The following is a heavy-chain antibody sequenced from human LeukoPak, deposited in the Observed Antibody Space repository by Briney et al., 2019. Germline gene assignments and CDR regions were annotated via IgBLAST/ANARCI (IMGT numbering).Heavy chain of an antibody. Sequence: SETLSLTCTVSGGSISGYYWSWIRQPPGKGLEWIGYIYYSGSTNYNPSLKSRVTISVDTSRNQFSLTLTSVTAADTAVYYCAKVSDRDSSGYYWGFEYWGQGTLVTVSS. CDR3: AKVSDRDSSGYYWGFEY. CDR2: IYYSGST. V-gene: IGHV4-59*08. D-gene: IGHD3-22*01. CDR1: GGSISGYY. J-gene: IGHJ4*02.